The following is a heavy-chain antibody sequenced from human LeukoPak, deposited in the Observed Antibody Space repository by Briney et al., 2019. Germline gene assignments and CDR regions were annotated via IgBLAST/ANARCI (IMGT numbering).Heavy chain of an antibody. J-gene: IGHJ4*02. CDR1: GYTFSNYG. CDR2: TSYNGNT. Sequence: ASVKVSCKASGYTFSNYGISWVRQAPGLGLEWMGWTSYNGNTNYAQKFQDGVTRTTDTSTTTAYMELRSLESDDTAVYYCARHSGSGWQALGYWGQGTLVTVSS. D-gene: IGHD6-19*01. CDR3: ARHSGSGWQALGY. V-gene: IGHV1-18*04.